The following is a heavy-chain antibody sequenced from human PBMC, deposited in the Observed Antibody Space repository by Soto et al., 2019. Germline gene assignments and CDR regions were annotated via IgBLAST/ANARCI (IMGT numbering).Heavy chain of an antibody. CDR2: IYYSGST. Sequence: SETLSLTCTVSGDSISSSSYYWGWIRQPPGKGLEWIGSIYYSGSTYYNPSLKSRVTISVDTSKNQFSLKLSSVTAADTAVYYCASGFEEQLVRWNWYDPWGQGTLVTVSS. CDR3: ASGFEEQLVRWNWYDP. CDR1: GDSISSSSYY. J-gene: IGHJ5*02. V-gene: IGHV4-39*01. D-gene: IGHD6-13*01.